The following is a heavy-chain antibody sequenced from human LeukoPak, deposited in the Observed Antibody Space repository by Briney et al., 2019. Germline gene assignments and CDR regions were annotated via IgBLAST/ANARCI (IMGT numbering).Heavy chain of an antibody. Sequence: SETLSLTCTVSGGSISSGSYYWGWIRQPPGKGLECIGTFYYRGSTSYSPSLKSRVTISVDTSKNQFSLQLTSVTAADTAVYYCARHLPVPRGWYDCWGQGTLVTVSS. CDR3: ARHLPVPRGWYDC. V-gene: IGHV4-39*01. CDR2: FYYRGST. J-gene: IGHJ5*01. CDR1: GGSISSGSYY.